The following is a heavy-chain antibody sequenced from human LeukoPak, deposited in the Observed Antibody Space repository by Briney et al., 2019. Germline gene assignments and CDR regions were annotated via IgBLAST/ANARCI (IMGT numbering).Heavy chain of an antibody. D-gene: IGHD3-22*01. Sequence: GALRLSCAASGFTFSNYAMHWVRQAPGKGLEWVAIISYDGSKKYYADSVKGRFTISRDNSKNTLYLQMNSLRAEDTAVYYCAREATYYYDSSGSTHLLGDAFDIWGQGTMVTVSS. J-gene: IGHJ3*02. V-gene: IGHV3-30*04. CDR3: AREATYYYDSSGSTHLLGDAFDI. CDR2: ISYDGSKK. CDR1: GFTFSNYA.